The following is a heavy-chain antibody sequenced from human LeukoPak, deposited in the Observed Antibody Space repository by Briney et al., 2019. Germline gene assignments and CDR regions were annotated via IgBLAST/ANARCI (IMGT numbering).Heavy chain of an antibody. CDR2: IYPGDSDT. D-gene: IGHD3-22*01. CDR1: GYSFTSYW. CDR3: ARLMPSYYDSSGHDY. V-gene: IGHV5-51*01. Sequence: KVGESLKISCKGSGYSFTSYWIGWVRQMPGKGLEWMGIIYPGDSDTRYSPSFQGQVTISADKSISTAYLQWSSLKASDTAMYYCARLMPSYYDSSGHDYWGQGTLVTVSS. J-gene: IGHJ4*02.